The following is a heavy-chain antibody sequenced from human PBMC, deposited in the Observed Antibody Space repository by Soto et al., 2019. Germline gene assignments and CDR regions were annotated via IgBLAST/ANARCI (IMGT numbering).Heavy chain of an antibody. CDR1: GGSISSSNW. J-gene: IGHJ6*02. Sequence: QVQLQESGPGLVKPSRTLSLTCAVSGGSISSSNWWSWVRQPPGKGLDWIGENYHSGSTNYNPSLDSRVSISVDQSKSQFSLKQSSETAAVTAVYYCARENRIAASGTNYFYCGIDVWGQGTTVTVSS. CDR3: ARENRIAASGTNYFYCGIDV. CDR2: NYHSGST. V-gene: IGHV4-4*02. D-gene: IGHD6-13*01.